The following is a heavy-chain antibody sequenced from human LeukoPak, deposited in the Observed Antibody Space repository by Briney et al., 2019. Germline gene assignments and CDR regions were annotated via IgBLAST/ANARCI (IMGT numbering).Heavy chain of an antibody. Sequence: GGSLRLSCAAPGFTLSSYVMHWVRQAPGKGQEWVAAIWYDGSNKYYAHSVKGRFTISRDNSKNTLYLQMNSLRAEDTAVYYCAKEAYIEMATITPDYWGQGTLVTVSS. D-gene: IGHD5-24*01. CDR2: IWYDGSNK. CDR1: GFTLSSYV. CDR3: AKEAYIEMATITPDY. V-gene: IGHV3-33*06. J-gene: IGHJ4*02.